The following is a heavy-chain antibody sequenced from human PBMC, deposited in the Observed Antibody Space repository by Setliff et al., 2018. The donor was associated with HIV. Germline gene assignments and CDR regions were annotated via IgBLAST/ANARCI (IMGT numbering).Heavy chain of an antibody. J-gene: IGHJ4*02. CDR3: ATLSY. V-gene: IGHV1-2*02. CDR2: INPNSGGT. Sequence: ASVKVSCKTSGYTFTDYSIHWVRQAPGQGLEWMGWINPNSGGTNFAQKFQGRVTMTRDTSISTAYMELSRLRSDDTAVYYCATLSYWGQGTLVTVSS. CDR1: GYTFTDYS.